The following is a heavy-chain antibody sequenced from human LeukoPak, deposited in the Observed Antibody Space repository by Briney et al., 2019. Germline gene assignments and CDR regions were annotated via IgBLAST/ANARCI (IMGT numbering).Heavy chain of an antibody. V-gene: IGHV3-21*01. D-gene: IGHD2-15*01. J-gene: IGHJ4*02. CDR2: ISSSSSYI. CDR1: GFTFSSYS. CDR3: ARDKGAYVATRGYFDY. Sequence: GGSLRLSCAASGFTFSSYSMTRVRQAPGKGLEWVSSISSSSSYIYYADSVKGRFTISRDNAKNSLYLQMNSLRAEDTAVYYCARDKGAYVATRGYFDYWGQGTLVTVSS.